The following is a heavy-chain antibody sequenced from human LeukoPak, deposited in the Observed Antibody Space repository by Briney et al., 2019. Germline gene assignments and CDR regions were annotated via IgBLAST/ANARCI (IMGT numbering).Heavy chain of an antibody. D-gene: IGHD1-26*01. J-gene: IGHJ4*02. CDR2: IIPIFGTA. CDR1: GGTFSSYA. V-gene: IGHV1-69*05. Sequence: SVKVSCKASGGTFSSYAISWVRQAPGQGLEWMGGIIPIFGTANYAQKFQGRVTITTDESTSTAYMELSSLRSEDTAVYYCARESSSGSYDRAFDYWGQGTLVTVSS. CDR3: ARESSSGSYDRAFDY.